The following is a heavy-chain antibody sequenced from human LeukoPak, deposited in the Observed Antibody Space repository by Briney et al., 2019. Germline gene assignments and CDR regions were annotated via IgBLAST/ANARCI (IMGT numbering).Heavy chain of an antibody. D-gene: IGHD3-22*01. Sequence: GGSLRLSCAASGFSFSSYWMTWVRQAPGKGLECVALISYDGSNKYYADSVKGRFTISRDNSKNTLYLQMNSLTAEDTAVYYCARDDKGSIDYWGQGTLVTVSS. CDR3: ARDDKGSIDY. CDR1: GFSFSSYW. V-gene: IGHV3-30-3*01. J-gene: IGHJ4*02. CDR2: ISYDGSNK.